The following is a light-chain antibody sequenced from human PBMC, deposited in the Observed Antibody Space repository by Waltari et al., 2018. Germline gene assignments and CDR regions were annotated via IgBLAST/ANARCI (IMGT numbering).Light chain of an antibody. J-gene: IGKJ1*01. CDR3: QQNNVFPWT. Sequence: DIQMTQSPSTLSAFVGDRVTITCRASQSSSTWLAWYQQKPGKAPKLLIYKASRLESGVPSRFSGSGSGTEFTLTISSLQPDDFVTYYCQQNNVFPWTFGQGTKVEIK. CDR2: KAS. V-gene: IGKV1-5*03. CDR1: QSSSTW.